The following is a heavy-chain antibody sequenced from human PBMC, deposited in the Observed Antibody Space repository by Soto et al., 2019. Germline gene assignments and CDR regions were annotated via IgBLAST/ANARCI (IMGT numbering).Heavy chain of an antibody. CDR1: GFIFRSYT. J-gene: IGHJ3*02. V-gene: IGHV3-64D*06. CDR2: ISNDGGTT. D-gene: IGHD5-18*01. Sequence: GGSLRLSCSASGFIFRSYTIYWVRQAPGKGLEYVSAISNDGGTTYYADSAKGRFTISRDNSKNMLYLQMSSLRVEDTAVYYCVKGGYSYGYSAFDIWGQGTMVTVSS. CDR3: VKGGYSYGYSAFDI.